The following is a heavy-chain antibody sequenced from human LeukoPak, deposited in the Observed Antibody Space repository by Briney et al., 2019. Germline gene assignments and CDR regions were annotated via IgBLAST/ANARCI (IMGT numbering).Heavy chain of an antibody. D-gene: IGHD2-21*01. Sequence: SETLSLTCTVSGGSISSYYWSWIRQPPGKGLEWIGYIYYSGSTSYNPSLKSRVTISVDTSKNQFSLKLSSVTAADTAVYYCARQGRHRFDYWGQGTLVTVSS. CDR1: GGSISSYY. CDR2: IYYSGST. CDR3: ARQGRHRFDY. V-gene: IGHV4-59*08. J-gene: IGHJ4*02.